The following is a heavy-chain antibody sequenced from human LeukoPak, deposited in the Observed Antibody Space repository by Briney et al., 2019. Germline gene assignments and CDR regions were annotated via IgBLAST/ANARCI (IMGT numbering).Heavy chain of an antibody. D-gene: IGHD5/OR15-5a*01. Sequence: GGSLRLSCAASEFTFSNYAMNWVRQAPGKGLEWVSGISGGGGSTYYADSVKGRFTISRDNSKNTLYLQMDSLRADDTAVYYCAKARGSSVYEQFDYWGQGTQVTVSP. CDR2: ISGGGGST. CDR3: AKARGSSVYEQFDY. V-gene: IGHV3-23*01. CDR1: EFTFSNYA. J-gene: IGHJ4*02.